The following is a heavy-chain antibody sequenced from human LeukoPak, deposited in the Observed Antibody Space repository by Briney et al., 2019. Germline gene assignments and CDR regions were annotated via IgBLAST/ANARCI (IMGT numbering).Heavy chain of an antibody. D-gene: IGHD3-3*01. CDR3: ARHQPYDFHRNWFDP. CDR2: IYPGDSDT. CDR1: GYRFTIYW. V-gene: IGHV5-51*01. J-gene: IGHJ5*02. Sequence: GESLKTSCKGSGYRFTIYWIGWLRQMPGKGLEWMGIIYPGDSDTRYSPSFQGQVTISADKSISTAYLQWSSLKASDTAMYYCARHQPYDFHRNWFDPWGQGTLVTVSS.